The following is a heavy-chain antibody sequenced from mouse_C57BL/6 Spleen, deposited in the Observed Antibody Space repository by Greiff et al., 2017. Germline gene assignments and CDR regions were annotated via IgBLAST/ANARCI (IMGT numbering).Heavy chain of an antibody. CDR3: ARGSHYYGSSNDAMDY. Sequence: VQLQQSGPELVKPGASVKISCKASGYSFTGYYMNWVKQSPEKSLEWIGEINPSTGGTTYNQKFKAKATLTVDKSSSTAYMQLKSLTSEDSAVYYCARGSHYYGSSNDAMDYWGQGTSVTVSS. J-gene: IGHJ4*01. V-gene: IGHV1-42*01. CDR1: GYSFTGYY. CDR2: INPSTGGT. D-gene: IGHD1-1*01.